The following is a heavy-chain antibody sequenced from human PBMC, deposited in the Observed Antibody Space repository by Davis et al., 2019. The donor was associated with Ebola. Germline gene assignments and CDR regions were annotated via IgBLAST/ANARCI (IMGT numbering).Heavy chain of an antibody. CDR2: ISYDGSNK. Sequence: GESLKISCAASGFTFSSYGMHWVRQAPGKGLEWVAVISYDGSNKYYADSVKGRFTISRDNSKNTLYLQMNSLRAEDTAVYYCARRAGFYFDYWGQGTLVTVSS. J-gene: IGHJ4*02. CDR3: ARRAGFYFDY. V-gene: IGHV3-30*03. D-gene: IGHD1-14*01. CDR1: GFTFSSYG.